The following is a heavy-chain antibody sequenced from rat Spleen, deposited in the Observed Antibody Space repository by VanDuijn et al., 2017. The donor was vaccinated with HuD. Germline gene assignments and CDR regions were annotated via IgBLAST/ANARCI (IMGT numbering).Heavy chain of an antibody. D-gene: IGHD1-12*02. CDR3: ARYYYDGSYYYYFDY. J-gene: IGHJ2*01. Sequence: EVQLQESGPGLVKPSQSLSLTCSVTGYSITSNYWGWIRKFPGNKMEWMGYISYSGSTSYNPSLKSRISITRDTSKNQFFLQLNSVTTEDTATYYCARYYYDGSYYYYFDYWGQGVMVTVSS. V-gene: IGHV3-1*01. CDR1: GYSITSNY. CDR2: ISYSGST.